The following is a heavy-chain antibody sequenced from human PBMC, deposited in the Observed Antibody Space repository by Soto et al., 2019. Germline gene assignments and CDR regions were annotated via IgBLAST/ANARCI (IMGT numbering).Heavy chain of an antibody. Sequence: GGSLRLSCAASGFTFSSYSMNWVRQAPGKGLEWVSSISSSSSYIYYADSVKGRFTISRDNAKNSLYLQMNGLRAEDTAVYYCARAPYDSRAFDIWGQGTMVTVSS. CDR2: ISSSSSYI. CDR3: ARAPYDSRAFDI. D-gene: IGHD3-3*01. V-gene: IGHV3-21*01. CDR1: GFTFSSYS. J-gene: IGHJ3*02.